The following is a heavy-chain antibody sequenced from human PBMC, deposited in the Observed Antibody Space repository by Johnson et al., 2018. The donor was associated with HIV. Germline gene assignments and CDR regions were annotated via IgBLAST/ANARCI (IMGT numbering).Heavy chain of an antibody. V-gene: IGHV3-30-3*01. J-gene: IGHJ3*02. CDR1: GFTFTTYS. D-gene: IGHD6-13*01. CDR3: AKDLVSAAAGTRNSFDI. Sequence: QVQLVESGGGVVQPGRSLRLSCAASGFTFTTYSMHWVRQAPGTGLEWVAVISFDGSNKYYADSVTGRFTISNDNSKNTLYLQMNSLRAEDTAVYYCAKDLVSAAAGTRNSFDIWGQGTMVTVSS. CDR2: ISFDGSNK.